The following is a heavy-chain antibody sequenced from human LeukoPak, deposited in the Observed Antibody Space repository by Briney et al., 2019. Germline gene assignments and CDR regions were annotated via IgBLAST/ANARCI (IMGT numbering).Heavy chain of an antibody. Sequence: PSETLSLTCTVSGGSLITTDYYWGWIRQSPGTGLEWIGSIYYAGSTFYKPSLRSRVTISVDTSKNQFSLKLSSVTAADTAVYYCARPSYLSGRSSGRNEGDYWGQGTLVTVSS. D-gene: IGHD6-19*01. V-gene: IGHV4-39*01. J-gene: IGHJ4*02. CDR3: ARPSYLSGRSSGRNEGDY. CDR2: IYYAGST. CDR1: GGSLITTDYY.